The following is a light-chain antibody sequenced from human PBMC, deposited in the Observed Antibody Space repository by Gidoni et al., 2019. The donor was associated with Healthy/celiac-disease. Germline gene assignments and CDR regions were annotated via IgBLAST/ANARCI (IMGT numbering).Light chain of an antibody. CDR1: TGAVTSGHY. Sequence: QAVVTQEPSLTVSPGGTVTLTCGSSTGAVTSGHYPYWFQQKPGQAPRTLIYDTSNKHSCTPARFSGSLLGGKAALTLSGAQPEDEAEYYCLLSYSGARLVFGGGTKLTVL. CDR2: DTS. V-gene: IGLV7-46*01. CDR3: LLSYSGARLV. J-gene: IGLJ2*01.